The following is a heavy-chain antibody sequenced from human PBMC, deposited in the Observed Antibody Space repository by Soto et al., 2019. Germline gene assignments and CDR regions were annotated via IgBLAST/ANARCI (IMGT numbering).Heavy chain of an antibody. J-gene: IGHJ4*02. V-gene: IGHV3-23*01. CDR2: IVARYDTT. Sequence: GGSLSLSCTDSGFTFDSYVLSWVRPSPGKGLEWVLAIVARYDTTYYADSVRGRFTISRDNSKNTVYLQMTSLRADDTAVYYCARAMSIRLRLVDYWGQGTLVTVSS. CDR1: GFTFDSYV. D-gene: IGHD4-17*01. CDR3: ARAMSIRLRLVDY.